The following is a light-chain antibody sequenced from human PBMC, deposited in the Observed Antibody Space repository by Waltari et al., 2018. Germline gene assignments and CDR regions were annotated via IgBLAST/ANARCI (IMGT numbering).Light chain of an antibody. Sequence: IMLTQSPDTLSLSPGERATLSCRASQSIGTFLVWYQQKPGQAPRLLIYAASTRATGIPDRFSGSGSGTDFSLIISRLEPEDFAVYYCQHYVRLPVTFGQGTMVEIK. V-gene: IGKV3-20*01. J-gene: IGKJ1*01. CDR2: AAS. CDR1: QSIGTF. CDR3: QHYVRLPVT.